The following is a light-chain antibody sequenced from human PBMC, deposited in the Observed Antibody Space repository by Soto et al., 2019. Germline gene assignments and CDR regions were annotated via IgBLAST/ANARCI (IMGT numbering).Light chain of an antibody. CDR3: EQYEKWPPLT. CDR2: AAS. J-gene: IGKJ4*01. V-gene: IGKV3-15*01. Sequence: DIVMAQSPVTLSVSPGESATLSCRASQSVNRNVAWYQQKPGQPPRLLRYAASTRAVGLPARFSGSGSVTAFTLTIIPLQYEDFAVYYCEQYEKWPPLTFGGGTKVEI. CDR1: QSVNRN.